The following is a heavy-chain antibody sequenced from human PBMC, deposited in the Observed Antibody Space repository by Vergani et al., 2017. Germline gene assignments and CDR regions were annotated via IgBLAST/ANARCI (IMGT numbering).Heavy chain of an antibody. V-gene: IGHV4-34*01. CDR3: ARGRYSSSWNAYFQH. CDR1: GGPFSGYY. J-gene: IGHJ1*01. CDR2: INHSGST. D-gene: IGHD6-13*01. Sequence: QVQLQQWGAGLLKPSETLSPTCAVFGGPFSGYYWSWIRQPPGKGLEWIGEINHSGSTNYNPPLKSRVTITVDTSKNHFSLKLSSVTAADTAVYYRARGRYSSSWNAYFQHWGQGTLVTVSS.